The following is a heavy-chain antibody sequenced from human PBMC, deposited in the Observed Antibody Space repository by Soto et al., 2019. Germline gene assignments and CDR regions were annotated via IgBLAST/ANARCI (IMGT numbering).Heavy chain of an antibody. CDR1: GYTFTSYD. CDR2: MNPNSGNT. CDR3: ARGASPLIDY. D-gene: IGHD1-26*01. J-gene: IGHJ4*02. Sequence: ASVKVSCKASGYTFTSYDINWVRQATGQGLEWMGWMNPNSGNTGYAQKFQGRVTIIRDTSASTAYMELSSLRSEDTAVYYCARGASPLIDYWGQGTLVTVS. V-gene: IGHV1-8*01.